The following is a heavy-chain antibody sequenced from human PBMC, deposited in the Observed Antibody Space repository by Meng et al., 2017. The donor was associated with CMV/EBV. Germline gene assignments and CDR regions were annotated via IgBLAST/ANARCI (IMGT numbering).Heavy chain of an antibody. V-gene: IGHV4-34*01. CDR2: INHSGST. CDR3: ARGVGGWFDP. J-gene: IGHJ5*02. D-gene: IGHD1-26*01. Sequence: QVQPRQWGAGLLKPSGNLSLTCAVYGGSFSGYCWSWIRQPPGKGLEWIGEINHSGSTNYNPSLKSRVTISVDTSKNQFSLKLSSVTAADTAVYYCARGVGGWFDPWGQGTLVTVSS. CDR1: GGSFSGYC.